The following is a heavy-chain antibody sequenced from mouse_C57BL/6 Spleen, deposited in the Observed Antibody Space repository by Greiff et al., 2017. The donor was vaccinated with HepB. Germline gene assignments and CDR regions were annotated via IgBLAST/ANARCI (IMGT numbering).Heavy chain of an antibody. CDR3: ARDAGDGYFYWYFDV. CDR1: GFTFSDYY. CDR2: INYDGSST. V-gene: IGHV5-16*01. J-gene: IGHJ1*03. D-gene: IGHD2-3*01. Sequence: EVKVVESEGGLVQPGSSMKLSCTASGFTFSDYYMAWVRQVPEKGLEWVANINYDGSSTYYLDSLKSRFIISRDNAKNILYLQMSSLKSEDTATYYCARDAGDGYFYWYFDVWGTGTTVTVSS.